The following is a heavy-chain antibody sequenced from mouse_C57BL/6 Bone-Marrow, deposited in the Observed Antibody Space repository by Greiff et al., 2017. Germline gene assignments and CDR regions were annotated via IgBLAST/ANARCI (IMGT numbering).Heavy chain of an antibody. D-gene: IGHD1-2*01. Sequence: VQLQQSGPELVKPGASVKMSCKASGYTFTDYNMTWVKQSHGKSLEWLGYINPNNGGPSYNQKFKGKATLTVNKSSSTAYMELRSLTSEDSAVXSSAFYDYYCFYWGKGTTVTVSS. CDR1: GYTFTDYN. V-gene: IGHV1-22*01. CDR3: AFYDYYCFY. J-gene: IGHJ1*03. CDR2: INPNNGGP.